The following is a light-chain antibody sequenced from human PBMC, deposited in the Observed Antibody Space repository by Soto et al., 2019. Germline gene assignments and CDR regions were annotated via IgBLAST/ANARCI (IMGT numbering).Light chain of an antibody. J-gene: IGLJ2*01. V-gene: IGLV2-8*01. CDR3: SSYAGSNKLL. CDR1: SSDVGGYNY. Sequence: QSALTQPPSASGSPGQSVTISCTGTSSDVGGYNYVSWYQQHPGKAPKLMIYEVNKRPSGVPDRFSGSKSGNTASLTVSGLKGEDEAAYYCSSYAGSNKLLFGGGTKLTVL. CDR2: EVN.